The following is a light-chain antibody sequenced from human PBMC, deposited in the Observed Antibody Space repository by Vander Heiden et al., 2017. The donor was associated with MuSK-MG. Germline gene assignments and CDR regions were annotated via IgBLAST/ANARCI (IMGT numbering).Light chain of an antibody. CDR3: QQYNNYFRT. CDR1: QSISDS. V-gene: IGKV1-5*03. J-gene: IGKJ1*01. CDR2: KAS. Sequence: DIQMTQSPSTLSASVGDRVTISCRASQSISDSLAWYQQKPGKAPKLLIYKASSLESGVPSRFSGSGSGTEFTLTISSLQPDDFATYYCQQYNNYFRTFGQGTKVEIK.